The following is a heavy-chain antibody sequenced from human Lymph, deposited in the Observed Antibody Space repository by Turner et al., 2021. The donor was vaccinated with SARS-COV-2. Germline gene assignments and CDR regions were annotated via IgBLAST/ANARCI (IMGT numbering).Heavy chain of an antibody. V-gene: IGHV3-23*01. CDR1: GFTFRSFA. J-gene: IGHJ4*02. Sequence: EVQLLGSGWGLVQPGGSLRLSGAASGFTFRSFAMIWIRQAPGKEVEWVSVIRGSGGSTYYADSVKGRFTISRDNSKNTLYLKMNSLRDEDTAVYYCAKNEMAMIVVVITLFDYWGQGTLVTVSS. CDR3: AKNEMAMIVVVITLFDY. D-gene: IGHD3-22*01. CDR2: IRGSGGST.